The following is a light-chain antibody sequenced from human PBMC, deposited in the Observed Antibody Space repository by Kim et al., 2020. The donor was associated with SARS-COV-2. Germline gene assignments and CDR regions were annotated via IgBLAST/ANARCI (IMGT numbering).Light chain of an antibody. CDR1: DSGRKN. V-gene: IGLV3-9*01. CDR3: QVWDSTTYV. J-gene: IGLJ1*01. Sequence: VGLGQPATIDCGGNDSGRKNVHWDQQRPGQAPVLVIDRDNDRPSGIPERFSGSNAGNTATLTISRAQDGDEADYYCQVWDSTTYVFGSGTKVTVL. CDR2: RDN.